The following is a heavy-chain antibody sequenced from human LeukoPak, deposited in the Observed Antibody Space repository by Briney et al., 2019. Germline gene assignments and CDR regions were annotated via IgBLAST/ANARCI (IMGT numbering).Heavy chain of an antibody. CDR1: GGSFSGYY. D-gene: IGHD6-19*01. J-gene: IGHJ4*02. V-gene: IGHV4-34*01. Sequence: SETLSLTCAVYGGSFSGYYWSWIRQPPGKGLEWIGEINHSGSTNYNPSLKSRVTISVDTSKNQFSLMLSSVTAADTAVYYCARGPPVAGFGYWGQGTLVTVSS. CDR2: INHSGST. CDR3: ARGPPVAGFGY.